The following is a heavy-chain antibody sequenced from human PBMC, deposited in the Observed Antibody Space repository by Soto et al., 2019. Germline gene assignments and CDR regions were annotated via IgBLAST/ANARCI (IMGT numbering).Heavy chain of an antibody. V-gene: IGHV3-48*03. CDR3: ARDEGYDILTGYYTPQRFDY. Sequence: LRLSCAASGFTFSSYEMNWVRQAPGKGLEWVSYISSSGSTIYYADSVKGRFTISRDNAKNSLYLQMNSLRAEDTAVYYCARDEGYDILTGYYTPQRFDYWGQGTLVTVSS. J-gene: IGHJ4*02. CDR2: ISSSGSTI. D-gene: IGHD3-9*01. CDR1: GFTFSSYE.